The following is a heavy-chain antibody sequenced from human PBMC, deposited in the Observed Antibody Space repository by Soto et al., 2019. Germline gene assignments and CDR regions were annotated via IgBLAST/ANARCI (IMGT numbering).Heavy chain of an antibody. Sequence: QVQLVQSGAEVKRPGASVKVSCRASGYTFTKYDISWVRQAPGQGLEWLGLISPNSGRPSYAQKFEGRVTMTTVTSTTTAYLELRSLRSDDTAVYYCVRQYYDCWTDYPDFDYWGQGTLVTVSS. J-gene: IGHJ4*02. CDR3: VRQYYDCWTDYPDFDY. V-gene: IGHV1-18*04. CDR1: GYTFTKYD. CDR2: ISPNSGRP. D-gene: IGHD3-3*01.